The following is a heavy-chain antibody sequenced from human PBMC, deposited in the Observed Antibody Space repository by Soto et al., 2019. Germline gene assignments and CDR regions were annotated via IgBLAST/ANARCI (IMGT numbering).Heavy chain of an antibody. CDR1: GFTFSSYA. Sequence: EVQLLESGGGLVQPGGSLRLSCAASGFTFSSYAMSWVRQAPGKGLEWVSGITGSGDNTYYADSVKGRFTISRDNPKNTLYLQMNSLRVEDTAVYYCAKGGHSSSFYYYGMGVWGQGTTVTVSS. J-gene: IGHJ6*02. D-gene: IGHD6-6*01. V-gene: IGHV3-23*01. CDR3: AKGGHSSSFYYYGMGV. CDR2: ITGSGDNT.